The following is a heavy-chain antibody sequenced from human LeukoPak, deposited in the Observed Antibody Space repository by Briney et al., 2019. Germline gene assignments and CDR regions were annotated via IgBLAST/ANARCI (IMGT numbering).Heavy chain of an antibody. D-gene: IGHD6-13*01. CDR3: ARDRGIAAPFDY. Sequence: ASVKVSCKASGYTFTGYYMHWVRQAPGQGLEWMGWINPNSGGTNYAQKFQGRVTMTRDTSISTAYMELSRLRSDDTAVYYCARDRGIAAPFDYWGQGTLVTVSS. J-gene: IGHJ4*02. V-gene: IGHV1-2*02. CDR1: GYTFTGYY. CDR2: INPNSGGT.